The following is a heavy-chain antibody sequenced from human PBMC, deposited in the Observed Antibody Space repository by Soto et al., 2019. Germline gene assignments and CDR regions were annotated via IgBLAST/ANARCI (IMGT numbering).Heavy chain of an antibody. D-gene: IGHD2-21*02. CDR3: AKETRSRAVTATRVNGMDV. Sequence: QVQLVESGGSVVQPGRSLRLSCAPSGFSFSDFGMHWVRQAPGKGLGWVAAISHDGSNQYYGDSVKGRFSISRDHSNNRLYLQMNNLKVEDSAIYFCAKETRSRAVTATRVNGMDVWGQGTTVTVSS. J-gene: IGHJ6*02. V-gene: IGHV3-30*18. CDR1: GFSFSDFG. CDR2: ISHDGSNQ.